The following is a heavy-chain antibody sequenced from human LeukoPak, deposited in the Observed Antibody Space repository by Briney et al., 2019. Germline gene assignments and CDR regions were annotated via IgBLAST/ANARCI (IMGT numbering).Heavy chain of an antibody. V-gene: IGHV4-59*01. D-gene: IGHD2-2*01. CDR2: IYYSGST. CDR3: ARIPASLGYYYYMDV. J-gene: IGHJ6*03. CDR1: GGSISGYH. Sequence: SETLSLTCSVSGGSISGYHWSWIRQPPGKGLEWIGYIYYSGSTNYNPSLKSRVTISVDTSKNQFSLKLSSVTAADTAVYYCARIPASLGYYYYMDVWGEGTTVTVSS.